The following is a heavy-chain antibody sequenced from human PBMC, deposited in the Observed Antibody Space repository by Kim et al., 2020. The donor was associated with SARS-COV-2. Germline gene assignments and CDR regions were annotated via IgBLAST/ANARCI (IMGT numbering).Heavy chain of an antibody. CDR3: ARDQASGSYLGWFDP. CDR1: GFTFSSYG. Sequence: GGSLRLSCAASGFTFSSYGMHWVRQAPGKGLEWVAVIWYDGSNKYYADSVKGRFTISRDNSKNTLYLQMNSLRAEDTAVYYCARDQASGSYLGWFDPWGQGTLVTVSS. V-gene: IGHV3-33*01. D-gene: IGHD1-26*01. J-gene: IGHJ5*02. CDR2: IWYDGSNK.